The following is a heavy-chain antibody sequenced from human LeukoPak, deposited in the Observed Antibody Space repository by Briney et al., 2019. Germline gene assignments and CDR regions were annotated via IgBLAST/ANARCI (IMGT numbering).Heavy chain of an antibody. Sequence: GGSLRLSCAASGFTFSSYAMHWVRQAPGKGLEWVAVISYDGSNKYYADSVKGRFTISRDNAKNSLYLQMNSLRAEDTAVYYCARTIAAAGTGFDYWGQGTLVTVSS. CDR1: GFTFSSYA. J-gene: IGHJ4*02. V-gene: IGHV3-30-3*01. D-gene: IGHD6-13*01. CDR2: ISYDGSNK. CDR3: ARTIAAAGTGFDY.